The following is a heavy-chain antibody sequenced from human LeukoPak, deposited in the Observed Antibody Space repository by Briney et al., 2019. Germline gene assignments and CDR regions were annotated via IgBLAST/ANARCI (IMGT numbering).Heavy chain of an antibody. Sequence: GGSLRLSCAASGFTFSSYSMNWVRQAPGKGPEWVSSISSSSSYIYYADSVKGRFTISRDNAKNSLYLQMNSLRAEDTAVYYCASSSVGAIDYWGQGTLVTVSS. CDR2: ISSSSSYI. CDR3: ASSSVGAIDY. CDR1: GFTFSSYS. J-gene: IGHJ4*02. D-gene: IGHD1-26*01. V-gene: IGHV3-21*01.